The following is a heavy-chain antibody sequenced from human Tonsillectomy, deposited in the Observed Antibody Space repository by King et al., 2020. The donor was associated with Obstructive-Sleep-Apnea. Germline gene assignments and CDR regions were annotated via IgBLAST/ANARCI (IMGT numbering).Heavy chain of an antibody. J-gene: IGHJ6*02. D-gene: IGHD1-7*01. CDR1: GYTFTSNG. CDR2: ISVYNGNA. CDR3: ARERDWNYDPYYYYGMDV. Sequence: VQLVQSGAEVKKPGASVKVFCKASGYTFTSNGFSGVRQAPGQGLEWMGGISVYNGNATYAQKLQGRVTMTTDTSTSTAYMEMRSLRSDDTLVYYCARERDWNYDPYYYYGMDVWGQGTTVIVSS. V-gene: IGHV1-18*04.